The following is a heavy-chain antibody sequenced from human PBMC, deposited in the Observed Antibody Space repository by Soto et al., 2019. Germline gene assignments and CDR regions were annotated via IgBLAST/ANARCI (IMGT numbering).Heavy chain of an antibody. Sequence: VASVKVSCKASSYTFTSYGISWVRQAPGQGLEWRGWISAYNGNTNYAQKLQGRVTMTTDTSTSTAYMELRSLRSDDTAVYYCARDCSSTSCESYYYYGMDVWGQGTTVTVSS. D-gene: IGHD2-2*01. V-gene: IGHV1-18*01. CDR1: SYTFTSYG. CDR2: ISAYNGNT. CDR3: ARDCSSTSCESYYYYGMDV. J-gene: IGHJ6*02.